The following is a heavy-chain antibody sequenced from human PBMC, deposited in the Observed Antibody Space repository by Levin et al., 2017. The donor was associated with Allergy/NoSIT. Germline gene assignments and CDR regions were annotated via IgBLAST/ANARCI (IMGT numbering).Heavy chain of an antibody. CDR1: GGSFSGYY. Sequence: SQTLSLTCAVYGGSFSGYYWSWIRQPPGKGLEWIGEINHSGSTNYNPSLKSRVTISVDTSKNQFSLKLSSVTAADTAVYYCARGPRPTWYDSSGYSLGYWGQGTLVTVSS. CDR3: ARGPRPTWYDSSGYSLGY. J-gene: IGHJ4*02. D-gene: IGHD3-22*01. CDR2: INHSGST. V-gene: IGHV4-34*01.